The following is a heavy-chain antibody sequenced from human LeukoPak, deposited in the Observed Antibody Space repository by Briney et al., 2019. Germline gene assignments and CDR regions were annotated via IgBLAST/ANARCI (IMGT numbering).Heavy chain of an antibody. CDR2: IYYSGST. D-gene: IGHD6-13*01. Sequence: SETLSLTCTVSGGSISSYYWSWIRQPPGKGLEWIGYIYYSGSTNYNPSLKSRVTISVDTSKNQFSLKLSSVTAADTAVYYCARVRSSSRYYYYYYYMDVWGKGTTVTVSS. CDR1: GGSISSYY. V-gene: IGHV4-59*08. CDR3: ARVRSSSRYYYYYYYMDV. J-gene: IGHJ6*03.